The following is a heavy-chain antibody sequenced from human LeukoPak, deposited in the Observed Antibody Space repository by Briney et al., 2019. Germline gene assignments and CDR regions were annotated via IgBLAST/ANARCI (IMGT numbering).Heavy chain of an antibody. D-gene: IGHD6-19*01. J-gene: IGHJ4*02. V-gene: IGHV3-23*01. CDR1: GFTFSSYA. CDR2: ISASGGST. Sequence: GGSLRLSCAASGFTFSSYAMSWVRQAPGKGLEWVSSISASGGSTYYADSVKGRFTISRDNSKNTPYLQMNSLRAEDTAVYYCAKDRVSYSSAWYDPLDYWGQGTLVTVSS. CDR3: AKDRVSYSSAWYDPLDY.